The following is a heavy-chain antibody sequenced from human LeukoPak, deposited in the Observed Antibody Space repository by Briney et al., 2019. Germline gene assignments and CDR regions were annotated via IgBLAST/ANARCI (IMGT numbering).Heavy chain of an antibody. J-gene: IGHJ4*02. Sequence: GRSLRLSCAASGFTFSTYAMHWVRQAPGKGLEWVVVISYDGGKKYYADSVKGRFTISRDNSKNMLYLQMNSLRPEDTAVFYCARDDSDVRIVATVSREGDYFDYWGQGTLVTVSS. CDR3: ARDDSDVRIVATVSREGDYFDY. CDR2: ISYDGGKK. CDR1: GFTFSTYA. D-gene: IGHD5-12*01. V-gene: IGHV3-30*04.